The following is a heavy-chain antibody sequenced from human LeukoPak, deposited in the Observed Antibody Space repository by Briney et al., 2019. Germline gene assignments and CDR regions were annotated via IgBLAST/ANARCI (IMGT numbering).Heavy chain of an antibody. J-gene: IGHJ4*02. V-gene: IGHV1-2*06. CDR3: ARELDPHYFDY. D-gene: IGHD6-6*01. CDR1: GYAFTGYY. Sequence: RWASVKVSCKASGYAFTGYYMHWVRQAPGQGLEWMGRINPNSGGTNYAQKFQGRVTMTRDTSISTAYMELSRLRSDDTAVYYCARELDPHYFDYWGQGTLVTVSS. CDR2: INPNSGGT.